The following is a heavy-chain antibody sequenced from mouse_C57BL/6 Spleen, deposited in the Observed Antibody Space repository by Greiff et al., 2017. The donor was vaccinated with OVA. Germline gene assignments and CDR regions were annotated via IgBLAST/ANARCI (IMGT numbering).Heavy chain of an antibody. CDR3: ASGSREFAY. CDR2: ISYDGSN. Sequence: DVQLQESGPGLVKPSQSLSLTCSVTGYSITRGYSWNWIRQFPGNKLEWMGYISYDGSNNYTPSLKNRISITRDTSKNKFFLKLNSVTTEDTATYYCASGSREFAYWGQGTLVTVSA. J-gene: IGHJ3*01. V-gene: IGHV3-6*01. CDR1: GYSITRGYS.